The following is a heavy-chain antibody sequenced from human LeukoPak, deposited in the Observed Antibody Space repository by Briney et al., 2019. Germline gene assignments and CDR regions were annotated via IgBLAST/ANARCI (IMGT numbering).Heavy chain of an antibody. CDR3: ARRHDDHGDYAGGFDP. CDR1: SASISSSPYF. V-gene: IGHV4-39*01. D-gene: IGHD4-17*01. J-gene: IGHJ5*02. CDR2: ISYSGST. Sequence: PSETLSLTCTVSSASISSSPYFWGWIRQSPGKGLEWIGSISYSGSTYYNPSLKSRVTISVDTSKNQFSLKLSSVTAADTAVYYCARRHDDHGDYAGGFDPWGQGTLVTVSS.